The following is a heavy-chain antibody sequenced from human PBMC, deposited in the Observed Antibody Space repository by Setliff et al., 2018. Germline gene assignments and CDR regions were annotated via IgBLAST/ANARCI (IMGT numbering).Heavy chain of an antibody. D-gene: IGHD5-18*01. V-gene: IGHV4-59*01. CDR3: ARDRTAYSYGLDV. J-gene: IGHJ6*02. Sequence: SETLSLTCTVSGGSISPYFWSWIRQPPGKGLEWIGYIYHNGNTNFNPSLKTRVTMSVDPSKNQFALDLRSVTAADSAVYYCARDRTAYSYGLDVWGQGTTVTVSS. CDR1: GGSISPYF. CDR2: IYHNGNT.